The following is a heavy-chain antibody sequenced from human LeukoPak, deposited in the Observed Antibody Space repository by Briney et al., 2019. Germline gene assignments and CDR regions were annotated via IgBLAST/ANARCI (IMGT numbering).Heavy chain of an antibody. V-gene: IGHV3-48*04. Sequence: GGSLRLSCAASGFTFSSYSMNWVRQAPGKGLEWVSYITSSGSAIYYADSVKGRFTISRDNAKNSLYLQMNSLRAEDTAVYYCAELGITMIGGVWGKGTTVTISS. CDR2: ITSSGSAI. J-gene: IGHJ6*04. CDR1: GFTFSSYS. CDR3: AELGITMIGGV. D-gene: IGHD3-10*02.